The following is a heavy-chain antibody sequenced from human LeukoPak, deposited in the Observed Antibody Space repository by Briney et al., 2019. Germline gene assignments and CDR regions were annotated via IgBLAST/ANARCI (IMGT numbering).Heavy chain of an antibody. Sequence: GGSLRLSCAASGFTFSDYYMDWVRQAPGKGLEWVGRTRNKANSYTTEYAASVKGRFTISRDDSKNSLYLQMNSLKTEDTAVYYYSGQGSGTKGSFDYWGQGTLVTVSS. CDR2: TRNKANSYTT. V-gene: IGHV3-72*01. D-gene: IGHD2-15*01. CDR3: SGQGSGTKGSFDY. CDR1: GFTFSDYY. J-gene: IGHJ4*02.